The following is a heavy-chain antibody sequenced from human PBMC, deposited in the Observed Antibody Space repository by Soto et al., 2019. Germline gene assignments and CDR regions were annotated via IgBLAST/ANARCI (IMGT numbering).Heavy chain of an antibody. CDR2: TYHSGNP. Sequence: SETLSLTCDVSGDTISTGSYTWAWIRQPPGEALEWIGHTYHSGNPYYNPSLKSRVIISVDRSKNQFSLKVRSVTAADTAIYYCARAWTYARCWGRGTLVTVSS. D-gene: IGHD1-7*01. J-gene: IGHJ4*02. V-gene: IGHV4-30-2*01. CDR1: GDTISTGSYT. CDR3: ARAWTYARC.